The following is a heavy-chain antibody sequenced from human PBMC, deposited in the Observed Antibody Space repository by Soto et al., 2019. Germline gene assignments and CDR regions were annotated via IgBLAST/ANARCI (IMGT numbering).Heavy chain of an antibody. V-gene: IGHV3-48*01. Sequence: EVQLVESGGGLAQPGGSLRLSCAVSGFTLSGYGMNWVRQAPGKGLEWVSYISSTSGAMYYADSVKGRFTISRDNAKSSLYPQMSSLRAEDRAVYYCARAAYVDIWGQGTMVTVSS. J-gene: IGHJ3*02. CDR1: GFTLSGYG. CDR2: ISSTSGAM. CDR3: ARAAYVDI.